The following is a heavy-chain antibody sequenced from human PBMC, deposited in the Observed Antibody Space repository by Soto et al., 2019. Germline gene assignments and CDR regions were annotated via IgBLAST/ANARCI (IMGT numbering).Heavy chain of an antibody. Sequence: QVQLVESGGGVVQPGRSLRLSCAASGFTFNNYGMHWVGQAPGKGLEWVALISHDGSNKYYADSVKGRFTISRDNSKDTLYLQMNSLRDEVTAVYYCAKDLPAWLPSPASSRYWGQGTLVTVSS. V-gene: IGHV3-30*18. CDR2: ISHDGSNK. CDR1: GFTFNNYG. D-gene: IGHD3-22*01. J-gene: IGHJ4*02. CDR3: AKDLPAWLPSPASSRY.